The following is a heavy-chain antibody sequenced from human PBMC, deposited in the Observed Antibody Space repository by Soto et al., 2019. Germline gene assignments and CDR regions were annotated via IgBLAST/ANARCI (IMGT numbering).Heavy chain of an antibody. Sequence: EVQLVESGGSVIRPGGSLRLSCAASGFAFQNHGMAWVRQVPGKGLEWVAGISGSGVNAGYADSVKGRFTISRDNGDNYRYLEIDSLGVEDTALYHCAKKPHWQYWYFDLWGRGTLVTVSS. CDR2: ISGSGVNA. D-gene: IGHD1-1*01. CDR1: GFAFQNHG. CDR3: AKKPHWQYWYFDL. J-gene: IGHJ2*01. V-gene: IGHV3-20*01.